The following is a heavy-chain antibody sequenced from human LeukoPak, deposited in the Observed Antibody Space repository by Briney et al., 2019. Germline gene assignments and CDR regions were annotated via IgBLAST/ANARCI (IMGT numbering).Heavy chain of an antibody. V-gene: IGHV3-7*01. CDR2: IKQDGSEK. CDR3: ARDSDCTSTSCLYYFDY. J-gene: IGHJ4*02. Sequence: GGSLRLSCAASGFTFSSYWMSWVRQAPGKGLEWVANIKQDGSEKYYVDSVKGRFTFSRDNAKNSLYLQMNSLRAEDTAVYYCARDSDCTSTSCLYYFDYWGQGTLVTVSS. D-gene: IGHD2-2*01. CDR1: GFTFSSYW.